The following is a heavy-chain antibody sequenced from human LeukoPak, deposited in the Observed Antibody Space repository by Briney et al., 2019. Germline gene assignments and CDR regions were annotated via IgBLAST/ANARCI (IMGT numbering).Heavy chain of an antibody. J-gene: IGHJ4*02. CDR2: MNPNSGNT. D-gene: IGHD6-13*01. Sequence: ASVKVSCKASGDTFSSYYIHWVRQAPGQGLEWMGWMNPNSGNTGYAQKFQDRVTMTRNTSISTAYLELSSLGSEDTAMYYCASALKRGSAGTLIDHWGQGTLVTVSS. CDR1: GDTFSSYY. CDR3: ASALKRGSAGTLIDH. V-gene: IGHV1-8*02.